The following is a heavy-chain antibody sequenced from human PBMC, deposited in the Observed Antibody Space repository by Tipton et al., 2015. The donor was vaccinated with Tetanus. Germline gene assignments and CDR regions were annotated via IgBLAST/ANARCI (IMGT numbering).Heavy chain of an antibody. CDR1: GFTFRSFA. Sequence: SLRLSCAASGFTFRSFAMNWVRQAPGKGLEWVSVSYSGGSYTYYADSVKGRFTISRDDSKNTLYLQMNSLRAEDTAVYYCAKVRGTLRYPFDNWGQGTLVTVSS. D-gene: IGHD1-26*01. CDR3: AKVRGTLRYPFDN. CDR2: SYSGGSYT. V-gene: IGHV3-23*03. J-gene: IGHJ4*02.